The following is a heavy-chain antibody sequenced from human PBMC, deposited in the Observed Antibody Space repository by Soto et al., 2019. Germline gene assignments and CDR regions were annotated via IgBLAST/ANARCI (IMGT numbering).Heavy chain of an antibody. CDR3: ARGSSIAGLYYGMDV. J-gene: IGHJ6*02. CDR1: GGSISSGGYY. D-gene: IGHD6-6*01. Sequence: QVQLQESGPGLVKPSQTLSLTCTVSGGSISSGGYYWTWIRQHPGKGLEWIGYNYYSGITYYNPSLKSRVTISLATSTNPFSLRLSSVTAADTAVYCCARGSSIAGLYYGMDVWGQGTTVTVSS. CDR2: NYYSGIT. V-gene: IGHV4-31*03.